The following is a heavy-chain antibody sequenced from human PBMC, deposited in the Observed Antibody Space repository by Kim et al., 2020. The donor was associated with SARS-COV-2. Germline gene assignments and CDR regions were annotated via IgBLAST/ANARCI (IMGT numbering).Heavy chain of an antibody. V-gene: IGHV3-30*01. Sequence: AGAVKGRLTCSRDNSKNTLYLQMNRLRAEETAVYYCAGDSASRVRGVILYWGQGTLVTVSS. J-gene: IGHJ4*02. D-gene: IGHD3-10*01. CDR3: AGDSASRVRGVILY.